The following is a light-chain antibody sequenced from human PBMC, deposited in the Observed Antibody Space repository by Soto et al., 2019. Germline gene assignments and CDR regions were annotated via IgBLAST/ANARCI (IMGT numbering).Light chain of an antibody. CDR1: SSDVGAYNS. CDR3: SSYAGATNLV. J-gene: IGLJ2*01. V-gene: IGLV2-8*01. CDR2: EVS. Sequence: QSALTQPPSASGSPGQSVTISCTGTSSDVGAYNSVSWYQHYPGNAPKLLIYEVSKRPSGVPDRFSGSKSDNTASLTVSGLQAEDEADYYCSSYAGATNLVFGGGTKLTVL.